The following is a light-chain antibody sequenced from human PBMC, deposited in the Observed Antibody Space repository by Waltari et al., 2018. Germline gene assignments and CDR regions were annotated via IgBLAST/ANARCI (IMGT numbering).Light chain of an antibody. CDR2: GAS. CDR3: QRYGTSPPWT. J-gene: IGKJ1*01. CDR1: QSVSSKY. Sequence: EIVLTQSPGTLSLSPGERGTLSCRASQSVSSKYVAWYQQKSGQAPRLLIYGASSRATGIPDRVSGSGSGTDFTLTISRPEPEDFAVYYCQRYGTSPPWTFGQGTKVEIK. V-gene: IGKV3-20*01.